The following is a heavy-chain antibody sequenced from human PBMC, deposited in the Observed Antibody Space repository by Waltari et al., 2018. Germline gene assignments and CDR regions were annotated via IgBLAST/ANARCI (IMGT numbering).Heavy chain of an antibody. CDR1: GYTFTGYY. CDR3: ARDRGYCSGGSCYPARY. J-gene: IGHJ4*02. CDR2: INPNSGGT. Sequence: QVQLVQSGAEVEKPGASVKVSCKASGYTFTGYYMHWVRQAPGQGLEWMGWINPNSGGTNYAQKFQGRVTMTRDTSISTAYMELSRLRSDDTAVYYCARDRGYCSGGSCYPARYWGQGTLVTVSS. D-gene: IGHD2-15*01. V-gene: IGHV1-2*02.